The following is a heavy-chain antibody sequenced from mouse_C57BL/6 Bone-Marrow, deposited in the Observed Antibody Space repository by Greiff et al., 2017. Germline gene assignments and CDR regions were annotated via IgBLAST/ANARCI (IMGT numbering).Heavy chain of an antibody. CDR1: GYTFTSYW. D-gene: IGHD2-5*01. J-gene: IGHJ4*01. V-gene: IGHV1-69*01. CDR2: IDPSDSYT. CDR3: ARDYYSNNYYAMDY. Sequence: VQLQQPGAELVMPGASVKLSCKASGYTFTSYWMHWVKQRPGQGLEWIGEIDPSDSYTNYNQKFKGKSTLTVDKSSSTAYMQLSSLTSEDSAVYYCARDYYSNNYYAMDYWGQGTSVTVCS.